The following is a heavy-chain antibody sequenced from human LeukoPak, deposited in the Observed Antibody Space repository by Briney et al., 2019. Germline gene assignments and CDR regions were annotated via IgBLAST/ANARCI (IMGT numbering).Heavy chain of an antibody. J-gene: IGHJ4*02. Sequence: PGGSLRLSCAASGFTFSSYGMHWVRQAPGKGLEWVAVIWYDGSNKYYADPVKGRFTISRDNAKNSLYLQMNSLRAEDTAVYYCARDLTVAGFDYWGQGTLVTVSS. CDR3: ARDLTVAGFDY. V-gene: IGHV3-33*01. D-gene: IGHD6-19*01. CDR2: IWYDGSNK. CDR1: GFTFSSYG.